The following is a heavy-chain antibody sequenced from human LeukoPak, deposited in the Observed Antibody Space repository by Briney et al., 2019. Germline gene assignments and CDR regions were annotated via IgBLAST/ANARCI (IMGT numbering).Heavy chain of an antibody. CDR2: ISYDGSNK. CDR3: ARLRDRPRLPSGYSSSWYPFDI. Sequence: GGSLRLSCAGSGFTFSSYGMQWVRQAPGKGLEWVEVISYDGSNKYYADSVKGRFTISRDNSKNTLYLQMNSLRAEDTAVYYCARLRDRPRLPSGYSSSWYPFDIWGLGTMVTVSS. D-gene: IGHD6-13*01. J-gene: IGHJ3*02. V-gene: IGHV3-30*03. CDR1: GFTFSSYG.